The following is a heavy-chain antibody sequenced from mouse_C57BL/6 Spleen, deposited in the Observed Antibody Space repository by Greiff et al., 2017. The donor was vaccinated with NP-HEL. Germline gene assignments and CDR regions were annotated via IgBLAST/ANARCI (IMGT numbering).Heavy chain of an antibody. CDR3: ASGYGSSNWYFDV. D-gene: IGHD1-1*01. Sequence: EVKLMESGAELVKPGASVKLSCTASGFNIKDYYMHWVKQRTEQGLEWIGRIDPEDGETKYAPKFQGKATITADTSSNTAYLQLSSLTSEDTAVYYCASGYGSSNWYFDVWGTGTTVTVSS. CDR1: GFNIKDYY. V-gene: IGHV14-2*01. CDR2: IDPEDGET. J-gene: IGHJ1*03.